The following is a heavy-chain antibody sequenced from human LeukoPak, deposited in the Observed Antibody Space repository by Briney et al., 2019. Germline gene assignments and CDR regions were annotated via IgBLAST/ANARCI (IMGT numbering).Heavy chain of an antibody. CDR1: GGSISSGGYY. Sequence: TSETLSLTCTVSGGSISSGGYYWSWIRQHPGKGLEWIGYIYYSGSTYYNPSLKSRVTISVDTSKNQFSLKLSSVTAADTAVYYCARIEWELFAFQHWGQGTLVTVSS. CDR3: ARIEWELFAFQH. CDR2: IYYSGST. D-gene: IGHD1-26*01. J-gene: IGHJ1*01. V-gene: IGHV4-31*03.